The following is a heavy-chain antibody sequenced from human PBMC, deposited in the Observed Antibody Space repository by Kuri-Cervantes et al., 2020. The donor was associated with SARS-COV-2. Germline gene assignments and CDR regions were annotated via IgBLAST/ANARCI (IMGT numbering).Heavy chain of an antibody. CDR1: GFTFSSYA. Sequence: GGSLRLSCAASGFTFSSYAMHWVCQAPGKGLEWVAVISYDGSNKYYADSVEGRFTISRDNAKNSLYLQMNSLRAEDTAVYYCARDEEGGCSSTSCFLYGYGMDVWGQGTTVTVSS. D-gene: IGHD2-2*01. CDR3: ARDEEGGCSSTSCFLYGYGMDV. CDR2: ISYDGSNK. J-gene: IGHJ6*02. V-gene: IGHV3-30-3*01.